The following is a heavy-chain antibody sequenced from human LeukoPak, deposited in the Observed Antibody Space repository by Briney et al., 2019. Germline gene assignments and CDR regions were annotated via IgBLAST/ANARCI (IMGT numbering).Heavy chain of an antibody. V-gene: IGHV3-9*01. CDR3: AKGTSYSSSWYSSIDS. CDR2: ISWNNGSM. J-gene: IGHJ4*02. D-gene: IGHD6-13*01. CDR1: GFTFDDYA. Sequence: SLRLSCAASGFTFDDYAMHWVRQAPGKGLEWVSGISWNNGSMGYADSVKGRFTISRDNAKNSLYLQMNSLRAEDTALYYCAKGTSYSSSWYSSIDSWGQGTLVTVSS.